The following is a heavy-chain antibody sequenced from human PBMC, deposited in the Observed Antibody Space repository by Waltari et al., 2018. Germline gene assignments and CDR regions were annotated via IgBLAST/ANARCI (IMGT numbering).Heavy chain of an antibody. CDR3: ARAKDYYDSSGYLGY. Sequence: EVQLVESGGGLVKPGGSLRLSCAASGFTFSSYSRNWGRQAPGKGLEWVSSISSSSSYIYYADSVKGRFTISRDNAKNSLYLQMNSLRAEDTAVYYCARAKDYYDSSGYLGYWGQGTLVTVSS. CDR2: ISSSSSYI. V-gene: IGHV3-21*01. CDR1: GFTFSSYS. D-gene: IGHD3-22*01. J-gene: IGHJ4*02.